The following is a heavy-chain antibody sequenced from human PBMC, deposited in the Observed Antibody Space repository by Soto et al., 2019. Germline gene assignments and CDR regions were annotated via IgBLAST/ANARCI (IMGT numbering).Heavy chain of an antibody. CDR2: IIPILGIA. CDR1: GGTFSSYT. J-gene: IGHJ4*02. D-gene: IGHD2-2*01. Sequence: ASVKVSCSASGGTFSSYTISWVRQAPGQGLEWMRRIIPILGIANYAQKFQGRVTITADKSTSTAYMELSSLRSEDTAVYYCAVVGYCSSTSCSNPFDYWGQGTLVTVSS. V-gene: IGHV1-69*02. CDR3: AVVGYCSSTSCSNPFDY.